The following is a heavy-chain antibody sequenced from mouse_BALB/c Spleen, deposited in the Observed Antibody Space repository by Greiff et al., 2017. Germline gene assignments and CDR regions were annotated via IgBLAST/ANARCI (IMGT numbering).Heavy chain of an antibody. Sequence: DVHLVESGPGLVKPSQSLSLTCSVTGYSITSGYYWNWIRQFPGNKLEWMGYISYDGSNNYNPSLKNRISITRDTSKNQFFLKLNSVTTEDTATYYCARGYDDPYYAMDYWGQGTSVTVSS. CDR3: ARGYDDPYYAMDY. CDR1: GYSITSGYY. J-gene: IGHJ4*01. CDR2: ISYDGSN. V-gene: IGHV3-6*02. D-gene: IGHD2-14*01.